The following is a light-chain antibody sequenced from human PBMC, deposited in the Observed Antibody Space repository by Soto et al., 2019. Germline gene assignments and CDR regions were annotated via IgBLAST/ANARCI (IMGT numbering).Light chain of an antibody. Sequence: DIQMTQSPSTRSASVGDRVTITCRASQSISAWLAWYQQKPGKAPKLLIYKASILENGVPSRFSGSGSGTEFTLTISSLQPDDFATYYCQQYDDYSGTFGQGTKVDIK. CDR1: QSISAW. V-gene: IGKV1-5*03. CDR2: KAS. CDR3: QQYDDYSGT. J-gene: IGKJ1*01.